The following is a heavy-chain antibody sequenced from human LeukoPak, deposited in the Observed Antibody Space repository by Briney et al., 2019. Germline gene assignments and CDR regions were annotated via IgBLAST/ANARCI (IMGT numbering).Heavy chain of an antibody. CDR3: AKDSDSSGFFEPPDF. CDR1: GFTFNDYA. Sequence: GGSLRLSCAASGFTFNDYAMHWVRQVPGKGLERVSLINWSGVSTYYADSVKGRFTISRDNNKDSLFLQMSSLRPEDTALYYCAKDSDSSGFFEPPDFWGQGTLVTVSS. V-gene: IGHV3-43D*03. D-gene: IGHD3-22*01. CDR2: INWSGVST. J-gene: IGHJ4*02.